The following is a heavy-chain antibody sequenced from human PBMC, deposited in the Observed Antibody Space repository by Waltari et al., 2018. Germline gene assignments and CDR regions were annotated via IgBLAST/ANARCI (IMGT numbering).Heavy chain of an antibody. V-gene: IGHV1-2*02. CDR1: GYTFTGYY. J-gene: IGHJ4*02. CDR2: INPNSGGT. CDR3: ARGPAIAAAPTFDY. D-gene: IGHD6-13*01. Sequence: QVQLVQSGAEVKKPGASVKVSCKASGYTFTGYYRHLVRQAPGKGLEWSGGINPNSGGTNYAQKFQGRVTMTRDTSISTAYMELSRLRSDDTAVYYCARGPAIAAAPTFDYWGQGTLVTVSS.